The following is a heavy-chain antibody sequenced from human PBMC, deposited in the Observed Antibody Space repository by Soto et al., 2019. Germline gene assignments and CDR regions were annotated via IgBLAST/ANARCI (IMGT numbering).Heavy chain of an antibody. CDR2: INPSGGYT. D-gene: IGHD2-21*02. Sequence: QVQLVQSGAEVKKPGASVKVSCKASGYTFTSFYMHWLRQAPRQGLEWMGIINPSGGYTSYAEKFTGRVTMTWDTTTSTVDMELSSLRSEDTAVYYCARATLSGGDPYIDDWGQGTLVTVSS. CDR1: GYTFTSFY. CDR3: ARATLSGGDPYIDD. V-gene: IGHV1-46*01. J-gene: IGHJ4*02.